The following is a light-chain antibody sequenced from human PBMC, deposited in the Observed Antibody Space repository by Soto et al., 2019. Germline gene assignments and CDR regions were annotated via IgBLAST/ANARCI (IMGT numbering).Light chain of an antibody. CDR3: QQYGSSGT. Sequence: EMVLTQSPGTLSLSPGGRDTLSCRASQSVSNNYLAWYQQKPGQAPRLLTYGASNRATGIPDRFSGSGSGTDFTLTISRLEPEDFAVYYCQQYGSSGTFGQGTKVDIK. J-gene: IGKJ1*01. V-gene: IGKV3-20*01. CDR1: QSVSNNY. CDR2: GAS.